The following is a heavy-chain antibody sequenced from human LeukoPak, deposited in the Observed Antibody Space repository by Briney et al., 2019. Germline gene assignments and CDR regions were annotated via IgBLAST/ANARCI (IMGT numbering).Heavy chain of an antibody. J-gene: IGHJ3*02. CDR1: GGTFSSYA. CDR3: ARSLRFLEWLGHDAFDI. Sequence: SVKVSCKASGGTFSSYAISWVRQAPGQGLEWMGGIIPIFGTANYTQKFQGRVTITADESTSTAYMELSSLRSEDTAVYYCARSLRFLEWLGHDAFDIWGQGTMVTVSS. D-gene: IGHD3-3*01. V-gene: IGHV1-69*01. CDR2: IIPIFGTA.